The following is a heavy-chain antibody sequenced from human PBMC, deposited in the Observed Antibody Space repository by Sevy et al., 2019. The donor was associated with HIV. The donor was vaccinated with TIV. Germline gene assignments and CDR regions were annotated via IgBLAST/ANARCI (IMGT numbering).Heavy chain of an antibody. Sequence: ASVKVSCKASGYTFSSFGVSWVRQAPGQGLEWMGWIGAYNGNIKYAQNLQDRVTMTTDRSTSTAYMELTSLTSDDTAVYFCARISTVRGPFNYFDPWGQGTLVTVSS. V-gene: IGHV1-18*01. CDR2: IGAYNGNI. J-gene: IGHJ5*02. D-gene: IGHD3-10*01. CDR3: ARISTVRGPFNYFDP. CDR1: GYTFSSFG.